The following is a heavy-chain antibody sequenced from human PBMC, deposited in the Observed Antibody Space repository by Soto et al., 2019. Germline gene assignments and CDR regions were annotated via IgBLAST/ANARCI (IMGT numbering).Heavy chain of an antibody. D-gene: IGHD1-26*01. CDR3: ARGGGSHAHPPDY. CDR1: GFTFSDYY. J-gene: IGHJ4*02. V-gene: IGHV3-74*01. CDR2: IAYDESTT. Sequence: GGSLRLSCAASGFTFSDYYMSWIRQAPGKGLVWVSRIAYDESTTTYADSVKGRFTISRDNAKNTLYLQMNSLRAEDTAVYYCARGGGSHAHPPDYWGQGTLVTVSS.